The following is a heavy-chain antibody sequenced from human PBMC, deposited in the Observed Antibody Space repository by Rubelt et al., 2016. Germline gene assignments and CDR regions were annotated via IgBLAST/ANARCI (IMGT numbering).Heavy chain of an antibody. J-gene: IGHJ4*02. D-gene: IGHD1-26*01. V-gene: IGHV4-59*08. CDR2: IYYSGST. CDR1: GGSISSYY. CDR3: ARRCGSYAKYYFDY. Sequence: QLQLQESGPGLVKPSETLSLTCTVSGGSISSYYWSWIRQPPGKGLEWIGYIYYSGSTNYNPSLKSRVTISVDTSKNQFSLKLSSVTAADTAVYYCARRCGSYAKYYFDYWGQGTLVTVSS.